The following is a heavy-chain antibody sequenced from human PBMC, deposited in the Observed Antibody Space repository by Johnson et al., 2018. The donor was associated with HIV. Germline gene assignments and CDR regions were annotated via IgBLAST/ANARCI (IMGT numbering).Heavy chain of an antibody. CDR3: ARDRRVRGLSSAFDI. Sequence: QMLLVESGGGVVQPGRSLRLSCAASAFTFRSFGMHWVRQAPGKGLQWVAVISYDGSNKYYADSVKGRFTISRDNSKNTLYLQMGSLRAEDTAVYYCARDRRVRGLSSAFDIWGQGTMVTVSS. CDR2: ISYDGSNK. D-gene: IGHD3-10*01. J-gene: IGHJ3*02. V-gene: IGHV3-30*03. CDR1: AFTFRSFG.